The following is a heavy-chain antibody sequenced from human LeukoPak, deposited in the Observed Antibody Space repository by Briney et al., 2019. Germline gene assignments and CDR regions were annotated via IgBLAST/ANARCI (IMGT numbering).Heavy chain of an antibody. CDR3: ARHTIDTTLGGVPDYFDA. Sequence: PSETLSLTCTVSGVSISGGHYYWAWIRQPPGRGLECIASVLYSGSTYYDPSFNGRVTLSVDTSKNQFSLRLSSLTVADTAIYYCARHTIDTTLGGVPDYFDAWGQGTPVTVSS. CDR1: GVSISGGHYY. D-gene: IGHD3-16*01. CDR2: VLYSGST. J-gene: IGHJ5*02. V-gene: IGHV4-39*07.